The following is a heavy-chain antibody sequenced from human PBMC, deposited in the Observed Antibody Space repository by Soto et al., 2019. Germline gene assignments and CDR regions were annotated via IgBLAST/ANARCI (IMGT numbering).Heavy chain of an antibody. V-gene: IGHV1-2*04. Sequence: ASVKVSCKASGYTFTGYYMHWVRQAPGQGLEWMGWINPNSSGTNYAQKFQGWVTMTRDTSISTAYMELSRLRSDDTAVYYCAREIYSSSWLDYWGQGTLVTVSS. D-gene: IGHD6-13*01. CDR1: GYTFTGYY. CDR2: INPNSSGT. CDR3: AREIYSSSWLDY. J-gene: IGHJ4*02.